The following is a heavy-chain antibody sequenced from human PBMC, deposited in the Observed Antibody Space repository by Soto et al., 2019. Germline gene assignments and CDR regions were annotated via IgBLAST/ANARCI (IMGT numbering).Heavy chain of an antibody. Sequence: QVQLVQSGPEVKKPGGSVKVCCKASGYIFTSYGISWVRQAPGQGLEWMGWINTYNGNTNYAQKFQGRVTMTTDTSTSTAYMELRSLRSDDTAVYYCARSRGGNYYYAMDVWGQGTTVTVSS. CDR1: GYIFTSYG. J-gene: IGHJ6*02. CDR3: ARSRGGNYYYAMDV. V-gene: IGHV1-18*01. CDR2: INTYNGNT. D-gene: IGHD3-10*01.